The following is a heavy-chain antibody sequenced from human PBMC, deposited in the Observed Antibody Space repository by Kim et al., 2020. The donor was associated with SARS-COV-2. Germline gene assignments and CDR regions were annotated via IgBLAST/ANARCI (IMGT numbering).Heavy chain of an antibody. V-gene: IGHV1-18*01. CDR1: GYTFTSYG. Sequence: ASVKVSCKASGYTFTSYGISWVRQAPGQGLEWMGWISAYNGNTNYAQKLQGRVTMTTDTSTSTAYMELRSLRSDDTAVYYCARVDYYGSGSSTYFDYWGQGTLVTVSS. D-gene: IGHD3-10*01. CDR2: ISAYNGNT. J-gene: IGHJ4*02. CDR3: ARVDYYGSGSSTYFDY.